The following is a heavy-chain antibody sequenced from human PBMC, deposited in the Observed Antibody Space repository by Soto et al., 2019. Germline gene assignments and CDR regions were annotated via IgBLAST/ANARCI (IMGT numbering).Heavy chain of an antibody. Sequence: PSETLSLTCAVYGGSFSGYSWTWILQPPWTGLEWIGEIYHSGSTNYNPSLKSRVTISVDRSKNQFSLKLSSVTAADTAVYYCARLGGYCSGTSCYGYYGMDVWGQGTTVTVSS. CDR1: GGSFSGYS. CDR2: IYHSGST. D-gene: IGHD2-2*01. CDR3: ARLGGYCSGTSCYGYYGMDV. V-gene: IGHV4-34*01. J-gene: IGHJ6*02.